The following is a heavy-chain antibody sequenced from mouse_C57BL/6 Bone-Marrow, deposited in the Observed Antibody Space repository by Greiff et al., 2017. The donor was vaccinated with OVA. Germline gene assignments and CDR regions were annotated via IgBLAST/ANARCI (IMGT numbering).Heavy chain of an antibody. CDR3: ARGLLLRYCYAMDY. V-gene: IGHV5-4*01. D-gene: IGHD1-1*01. J-gene: IGHJ4*01. CDR2: ISDGGSYT. CDR1: GFTFSSYA. Sequence: EVQGVESGGGLVKPGGSLKLSCAASGFTFSSYAMSWVRQTPEKRLEWVATISDGGSYTYYPDNVKGRFTISRDNAKNNLYLQMSHLKSEDTAMYYCARGLLLRYCYAMDYWGQGTSVTVSS.